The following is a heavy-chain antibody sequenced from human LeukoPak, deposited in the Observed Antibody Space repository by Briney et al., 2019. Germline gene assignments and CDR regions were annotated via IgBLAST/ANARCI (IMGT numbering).Heavy chain of an antibody. CDR2: TYYRSKRYN. CDR1: GDSVSSNSAA. J-gene: IGHJ4*02. CDR3: AREDKDSGYDPGFDY. V-gene: IGHV6-1*01. Sequence: SQTLSLTCAISGDSVSSNSAAWNWIRQSPSRGLEWLGRTYYRSKRYNDYAVSVKSRITINPDTSKNQFSLQLNSVTPEDTAVYYCAREDKDSGYDPGFDYWGQGTLVTVSS. D-gene: IGHD5-12*01.